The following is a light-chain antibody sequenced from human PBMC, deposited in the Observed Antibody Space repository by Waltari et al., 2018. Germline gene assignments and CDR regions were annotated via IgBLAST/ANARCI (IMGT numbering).Light chain of an antibody. J-gene: IGKJ1*01. CDR3: QQYNSHSGT. CDR1: QSISSW. CDR2: KAS. Sequence: DIQMTQSPSTLSASVGDSVTITCRASQSISSWLAWYQQKPGKAPKLLIYKASSLESGVPSRFSGSGSGTEFTLTISSLQPDDFATYYCQQYNSHSGTFGQGTKVEIK. V-gene: IGKV1-5*03.